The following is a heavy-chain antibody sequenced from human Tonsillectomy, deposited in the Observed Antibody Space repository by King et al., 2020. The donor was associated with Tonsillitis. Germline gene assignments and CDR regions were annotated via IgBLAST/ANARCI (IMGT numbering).Heavy chain of an antibody. V-gene: IGHV3-7*03. Sequence: VQLVESGGGLVQPGGSLRLSCAASGFTFSGHWMTWVRRAPGTGLEWVASINLDGGEKYYVDSVKGRFTISRDNAKNSLWLEMKSLRGEDTAVYYCVTGGLTYSHWGQGTLVTVSS. D-gene: IGHD1-26*01. J-gene: IGHJ4*02. CDR2: INLDGGEK. CDR3: VTGGLTYSH. CDR1: GFTFSGHW.